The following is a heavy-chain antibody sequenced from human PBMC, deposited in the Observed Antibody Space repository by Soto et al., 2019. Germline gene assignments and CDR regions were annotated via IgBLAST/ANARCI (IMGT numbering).Heavy chain of an antibody. CDR1: GGSVSSGSYY. CDR3: AREERWAAVGTSAIDY. V-gene: IGHV4-61*01. D-gene: IGHD6-13*01. J-gene: IGHJ4*02. Sequence: ASETLSLTCTVSGGSVSSGSYYWSWIRQPPGKGLEWIGYIYYSGSTNYNPSLKSRVTISVDTSKNQFSLKLSSVTAADTAVYYCAREERWAAVGTSAIDYWGQGTLVTVSS. CDR2: IYYSGST.